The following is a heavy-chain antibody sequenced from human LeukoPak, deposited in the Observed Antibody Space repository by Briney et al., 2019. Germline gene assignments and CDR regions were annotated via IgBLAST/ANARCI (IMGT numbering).Heavy chain of an antibody. J-gene: IGHJ4*02. D-gene: IGHD3-3*01. CDR2: IKLDGSEK. CDR3: ARDQYDTWSRRGNFDS. V-gene: IGHV3-7*03. CDR1: GFTFGKYW. Sequence: GGSLRLSCVASGFTFGKYWMSWVRQAPGKGLEWAANIKLDGSEKNYVDSVKGRFTISRDNTKNSLYLQMNSLRVEDTAVFYCARDQYDTWSRRGNFDSWGQGTLVIVSS.